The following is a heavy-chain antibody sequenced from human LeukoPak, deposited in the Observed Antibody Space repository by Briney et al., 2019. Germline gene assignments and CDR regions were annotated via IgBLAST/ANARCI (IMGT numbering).Heavy chain of an antibody. CDR2: INHSGST. CDR3: ARVGSGYDWDY. D-gene: IGHD5-12*01. V-gene: IGHV4-34*01. Sequence: SETLSLACAVYGGSFSGYYWSWIRQPPGKGLEWIGEINHSGSTNYNPSLKSRVTISVDTSKNQFPLKLSSVTAADTAVYYCARVGSGYDWDYWGQGTLVTVSS. CDR1: GGSFSGYY. J-gene: IGHJ4*02.